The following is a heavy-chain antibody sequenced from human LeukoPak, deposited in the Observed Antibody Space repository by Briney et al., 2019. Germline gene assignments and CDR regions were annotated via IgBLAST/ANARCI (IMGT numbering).Heavy chain of an antibody. CDR2: IYYGGST. Sequence: PSETLSLTCTVSGGSISSSSYYWGWIRQPPGKGLEWIGSIYYGGSTYYNSPLKSRVIIPVDISKNQFSLKLSSVTAADTAVYYCARSQQLAKYYFDYWGQGTLVTVSS. V-gene: IGHV4-39*07. CDR1: GGSISSSSYY. J-gene: IGHJ4*02. CDR3: ARSQQLAKYYFDY. D-gene: IGHD6-13*01.